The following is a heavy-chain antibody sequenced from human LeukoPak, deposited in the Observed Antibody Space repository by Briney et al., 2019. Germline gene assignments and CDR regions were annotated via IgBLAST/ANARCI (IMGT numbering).Heavy chain of an antibody. CDR3: ARDLVTVTKGFDI. CDR1: ADSFSSHY. V-gene: IGHV4-59*11. J-gene: IGHJ3*02. D-gene: IGHD4-17*01. CDR2: ISYIGST. Sequence: SETLSLTCAVSADSFSSHYWTWIRQPPGKGLEWIGYISYIGSTNYNTSLKSRVTISIDTSKNQFSLKLSSVTAGDTAVYYCARDLVTVTKGFDIWGQGTMVTVSS.